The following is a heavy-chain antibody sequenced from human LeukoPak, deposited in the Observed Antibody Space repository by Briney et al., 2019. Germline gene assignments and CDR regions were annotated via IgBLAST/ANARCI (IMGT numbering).Heavy chain of an antibody. CDR2: ITVSGSTI. CDR3: ARDRGIVLPDTSYYMDV. J-gene: IGHJ6*03. Sequence: GGSLRLSCAASGFTFRDYYMSWIRQAPGKGLEWISYITVSGSTIYYADSVKGRFTISRGNARNSLYLQMDGLRAEDTAVYYCARDRGIVLPDTSYYMDVWAKGPRSPSP. CDR1: GFTFRDYY. D-gene: IGHD1-26*01. V-gene: IGHV3-11*01.